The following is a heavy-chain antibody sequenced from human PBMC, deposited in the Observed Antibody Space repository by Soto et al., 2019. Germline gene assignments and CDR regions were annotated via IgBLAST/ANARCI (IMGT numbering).Heavy chain of an antibody. V-gene: IGHV4-30-4*01. CDR1: GGSISSGDYY. D-gene: IGHD3-3*01. J-gene: IGHJ6*02. CDR3: ARVKGGMRYLWSGSFGPYGMDV. CDR2: IYYSGST. Sequence: PSETLSLTCTVSGGSISSGDYYWSWIRQPPGKGLEWIGYIYYSGSTYYNPSLKSRVTISVDTSKNQFSLKLSSVTAADTAVYYCARVKGGMRYLWSGSFGPYGMDVWGQGTTVTVSS.